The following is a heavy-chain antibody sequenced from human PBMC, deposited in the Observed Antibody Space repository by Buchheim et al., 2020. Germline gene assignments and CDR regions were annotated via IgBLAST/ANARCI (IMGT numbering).Heavy chain of an antibody. V-gene: IGHV1-2*02. CDR1: GYTFTSYD. Sequence: QVQLVQSGAEVKKPGASVKVSCKASGYTFTSYDINWVRQATGQGLEWMGWINPNSGGTNYAQKFQGRVTMTRDTSISTAYMELSRLRSDDTAVYYCARGPQSLWFGELLRPYYYGMDVWGQGTT. J-gene: IGHJ6*02. CDR3: ARGPQSLWFGELLRPYYYGMDV. D-gene: IGHD3-10*01. CDR2: INPNSGGT.